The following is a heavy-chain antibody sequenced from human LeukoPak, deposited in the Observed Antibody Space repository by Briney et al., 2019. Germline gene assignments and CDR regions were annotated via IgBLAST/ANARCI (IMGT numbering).Heavy chain of an antibody. D-gene: IGHD3-10*01. V-gene: IGHV3-48*02. CDR3: ARGVGPPFDY. Sequence: GGSLRLSCAASGFTFSNYAMNWVRQAPGKGLEWVSYISSSSSPIYYADSVKGRFTISRDNAKNSLYLQMNSLRDEDTAVYYCARGVGPPFDYWGQGTLVTVSS. CDR1: GFTFSNYA. CDR2: ISSSSSPI. J-gene: IGHJ4*02.